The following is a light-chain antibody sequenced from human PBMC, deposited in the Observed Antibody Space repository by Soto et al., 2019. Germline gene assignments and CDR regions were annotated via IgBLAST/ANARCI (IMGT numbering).Light chain of an antibody. V-gene: IGLV1-40*01. CDR1: SSNIGAGYD. Sequence: QSVLTQPPSVSGAPGQRVTISCTGSSSNIGAGYDVHWYQQLPGTAPKLLIYGNSNRPSGVPDRFSGSKSGTSASLAITGXXAEDEADYYCQSYDSSLSVWVFGGGTKLTVL. CDR3: QSYDSSLSVWV. J-gene: IGLJ3*02. CDR2: GNS.